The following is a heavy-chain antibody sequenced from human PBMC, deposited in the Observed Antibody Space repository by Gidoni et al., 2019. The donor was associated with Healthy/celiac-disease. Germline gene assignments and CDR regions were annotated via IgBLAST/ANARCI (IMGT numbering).Heavy chain of an antibody. CDR3: ARGPSREGGQVY. D-gene: IGHD1-26*01. CDR1: GGTFSSYA. V-gene: IGHV1-69*04. CDR2: IIPIRGIA. Sequence: QVQLVQSGAEVKKPGSSVKVSCKASGGTFSSYAISWVRQAPGQGREWMGRIIPIRGIANNAQKFQGRVTITADKSTSTAYMELSSLRSEDTAVYYCARGPSREGGQVYWGQGTLVTVSS. J-gene: IGHJ4*02.